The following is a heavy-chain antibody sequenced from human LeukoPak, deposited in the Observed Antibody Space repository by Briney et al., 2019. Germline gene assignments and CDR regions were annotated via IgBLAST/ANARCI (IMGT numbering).Heavy chain of an antibody. D-gene: IGHD6-13*01. CDR1: GYTFTSYG. Sequence: ASVKVSCKASGYTFTSYGISWVRQAPGQGLEWMGWISAYNGNTNYAQKFQGRVTMTTDTSTSTAYMELRSLRSDDTAMYYCARGSLVRSSPIGDYWGQGTLVTVSS. J-gene: IGHJ4*02. CDR2: ISAYNGNT. V-gene: IGHV1-18*01. CDR3: ARGSLVRSSPIGDY.